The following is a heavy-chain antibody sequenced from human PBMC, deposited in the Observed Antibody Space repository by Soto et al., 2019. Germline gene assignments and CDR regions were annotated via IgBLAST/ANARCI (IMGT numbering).Heavy chain of an antibody. CDR2: IHYSGST. CDR1: GDSMRAYY. V-gene: IGHV4-59*08. Sequence: PSETLSLTCPVSGDSMRAYYWSWIRQPPGKGLERIGYIHYSGSTNYNPSLKSRVTISVDTSKNQFSLKLSSVTAADTAVYYCARQGITGTAFGIWGQGTMVTVSS. CDR3: ARQGITGTAFGI. J-gene: IGHJ3*02. D-gene: IGHD1-20*01.